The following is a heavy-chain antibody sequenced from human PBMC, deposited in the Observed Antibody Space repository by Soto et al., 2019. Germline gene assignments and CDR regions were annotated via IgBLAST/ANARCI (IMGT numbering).Heavy chain of an antibody. Sequence: QVQLQESGPGLVKPSQTLSLTCTVSGGSISSGSYSWSWIRQHPGKGLEWIGYIYNSGRTYCNPSLKSRVTISVDTSKNQFSLKVSSVTAADTAVDYCASTGGRAPYCGMDVWGQGTTVTVSS. D-gene: IGHD2-15*01. V-gene: IGHV4-31*03. J-gene: IGHJ6*02. CDR2: IYNSGRT. CDR1: GGSISSGSYS. CDR3: ASTGGRAPYCGMDV.